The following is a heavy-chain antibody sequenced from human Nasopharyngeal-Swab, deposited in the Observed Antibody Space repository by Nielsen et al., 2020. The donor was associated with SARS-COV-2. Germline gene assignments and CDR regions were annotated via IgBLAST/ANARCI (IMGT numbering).Heavy chain of an antibody. CDR1: GGSISNYY. CDR2: IYYSGNT. J-gene: IGHJ4*02. Sequence: SETLSLTCTVSGGSISNYYWSWIRQPPGKGLEWIGYIYYSGNTNYNPSLKSRVTISVDKSKNQLSLKLTSVTAADTAVYYCARAEDGDLFDYWGQGTLVTVSS. CDR3: ARAEDGDLFDY. D-gene: IGHD4-17*01. V-gene: IGHV4-59*01.